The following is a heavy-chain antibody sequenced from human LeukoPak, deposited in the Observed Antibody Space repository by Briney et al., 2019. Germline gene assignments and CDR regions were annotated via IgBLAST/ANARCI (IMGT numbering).Heavy chain of an antibody. CDR3: AKDMITFGGVIATFDY. D-gene: IGHD3-16*02. V-gene: IGHV3-23*01. J-gene: IGHJ4*02. CDR1: GFTFSSDA. CDR2: ISGSGGST. Sequence: GGSLRLSCAASGFTFSSDAMSWVRQAPGKGLEWVSAISGSGGSTYYADSVKGRFPISRDNSKNTLYLQTNSLRAEGTGVYYCAKDMITFGGVIATFDYWGQGTLVTVSS.